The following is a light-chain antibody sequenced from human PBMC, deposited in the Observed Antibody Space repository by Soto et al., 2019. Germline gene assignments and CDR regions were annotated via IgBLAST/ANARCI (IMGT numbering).Light chain of an antibody. V-gene: IGLV2-14*01. CDR1: SSDVGGHNY. CDR2: EVN. J-gene: IGLJ3*02. Sequence: ALTQPASVSGSPGQSITIACTGTSSDVGGHNYVSWYQQHPGKAPKLMIYEVNNRPSGVSNRFSGSKSGNTASLTISGLQAEDEADYYCSSYTNNQRVFGGGTKLTVL. CDR3: SSYTNNQRV.